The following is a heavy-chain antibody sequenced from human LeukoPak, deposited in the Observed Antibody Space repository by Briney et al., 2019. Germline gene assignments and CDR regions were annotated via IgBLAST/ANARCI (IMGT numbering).Heavy chain of an antibody. CDR2: ISSSSNTI. D-gene: IGHD3/OR15-3a*01. V-gene: IGHV3-48*04. CDR3: ARDLGLSGGFDY. CDR1: GFTVSSNY. Sequence: GGSLRLSCAASGFTVSSNYMNWVRQAPGKGLEWVSYISSSSNTIYYADSVKGRFTISRDNAKNSLYLQMNSLRAEDTAVYYCARDLGLSGGFDYWGQGTLVTVSS. J-gene: IGHJ4*02.